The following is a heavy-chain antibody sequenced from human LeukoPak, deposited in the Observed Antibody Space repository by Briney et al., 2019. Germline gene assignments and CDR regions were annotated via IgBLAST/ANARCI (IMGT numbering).Heavy chain of an antibody. CDR2: ISGSGGST. Sequence: SGGSLRLSCAASGFTFSSYAMSWVRQAPGKGLEWVSAISGSGGSTYYADSVKGRFTISRDNAKNSLYLQMNSLRAEDTAVYYCARDPDGTGPSDYFDYWGQGTLVTVSS. J-gene: IGHJ4*02. CDR1: GFTFSSYA. D-gene: IGHD1-1*01. V-gene: IGHV3-23*01. CDR3: ARDPDGTGPSDYFDY.